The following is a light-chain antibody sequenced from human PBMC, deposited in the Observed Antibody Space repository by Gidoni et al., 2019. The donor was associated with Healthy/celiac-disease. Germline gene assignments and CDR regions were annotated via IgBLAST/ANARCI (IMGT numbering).Light chain of an antibody. J-gene: IGLJ2*01. CDR2: DVS. CDR3: CSYSGSYTYVV. Sequence: QSALPPPRSVSGSPGQSVTISCTGTSSDVGGYNYVSCYQQHPGKAPKLMIYDVSKRPSGVPDRFSGSKSGNTASLTISGLQAEDEADYYCCSYSGSYTYVVFGGGTKLTVL. V-gene: IGLV2-11*01. CDR1: SSDVGGYNY.